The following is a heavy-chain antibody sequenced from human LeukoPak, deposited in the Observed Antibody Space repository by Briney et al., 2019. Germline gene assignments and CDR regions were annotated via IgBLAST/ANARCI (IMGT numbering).Heavy chain of an antibody. J-gene: IGHJ6*02. CDR3: ARDRNITMVRGVKYYYYCYGMDV. CDR2: ISAYNGNT. V-gene: IGHV1-18*01. D-gene: IGHD3-10*01. CDR1: GYTFTSYG. Sequence: ASVKVSCKASGYTFTSYGISWVRQAPGQGLEWMGWISAYNGNTNYAQKLQGRVTMPTDTSTSTAYMELRSLRSDDTAVYYCARDRNITMVRGVKYYYYCYGMDVWGQGTTVTVSS.